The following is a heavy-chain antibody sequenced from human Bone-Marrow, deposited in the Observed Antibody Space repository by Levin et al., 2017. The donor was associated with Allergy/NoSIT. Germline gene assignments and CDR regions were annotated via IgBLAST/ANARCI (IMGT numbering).Heavy chain of an antibody. CDR3: ARGTGYCSGSGCFGPFFDY. Sequence: SETLSLTCSVSGDYISSGYYYWTWIRQHPGKGLEWIGHMFYRGSTYYNPSLKSRVTISIDTSNNHLSLDLKSVTAADTAVYYCARGTGYCSGSGCFGPFFDYWGQGNLVTVSS. V-gene: IGHV4-31*03. CDR1: GDYISSGYYY. CDR2: MFYRGST. J-gene: IGHJ4*02. D-gene: IGHD2-15*01.